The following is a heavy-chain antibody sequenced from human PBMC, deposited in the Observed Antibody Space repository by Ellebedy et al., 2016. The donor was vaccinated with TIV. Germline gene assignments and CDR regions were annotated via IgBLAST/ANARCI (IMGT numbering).Heavy chain of an antibody. D-gene: IGHD2-2*01. CDR2: IYPGDSDT. Sequence: ASVKVSCKGSGYSFTTYWIGWVRQMPGKGLEWMGIIYPGDSDTRYSPSFQGQVTISADKSISTAYLQWNSLKASDTAMYYCARQPDYYFDYWGQGTLVTVSS. CDR1: GYSFTTYW. J-gene: IGHJ4*01. CDR3: ARQPDYYFDY. V-gene: IGHV5-51*01.